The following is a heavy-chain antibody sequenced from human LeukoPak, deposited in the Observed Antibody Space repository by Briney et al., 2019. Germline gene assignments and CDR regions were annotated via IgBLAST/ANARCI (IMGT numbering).Heavy chain of an antibody. D-gene: IGHD5-18*01. Sequence: SETLSLTCTVSGGSISSYYWSWIRQPPGKGLEWIGYIYYSGSTNYNPSLKSRVTISVDTFKNQFSLKLSSVTAADTAVYYCARPLRRGYSYGNHAFDIWGQGTMVTVSS. CDR1: GGSISSYY. CDR2: IYYSGST. CDR3: ARPLRRGYSYGNHAFDI. J-gene: IGHJ3*02. V-gene: IGHV4-59*08.